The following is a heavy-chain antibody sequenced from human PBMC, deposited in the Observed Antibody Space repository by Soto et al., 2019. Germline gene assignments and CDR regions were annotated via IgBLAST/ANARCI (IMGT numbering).Heavy chain of an antibody. D-gene: IGHD3-10*01. V-gene: IGHV3-53*04. Sequence: GGSLRLSCAASGFTVSSHYMSWVRQAPGKGLEWVSVIYSGGSTYYADSVKGRFTISRHNSKNTLYLQMNSLRAEDTAVYYCARVTMVRGVNRGAFDIWGQGTMVTVSS. J-gene: IGHJ3*02. CDR3: ARVTMVRGVNRGAFDI. CDR1: GFTVSSHY. CDR2: IYSGGST.